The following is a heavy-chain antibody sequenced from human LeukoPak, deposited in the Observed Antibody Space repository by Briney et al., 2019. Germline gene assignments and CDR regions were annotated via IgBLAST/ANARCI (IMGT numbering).Heavy chain of an antibody. V-gene: IGHV3-7*01. Sequence: GGFLRLSCADSGFTFSGYWMNWVRQAPGKGLEWVASINQNGGEKYYMDSVKGRFTISRDNGKNSLYLQMNSLRAEDTAVYYCARYRHLGYWGQGTLVTVSS. CDR1: GFTFSGYW. J-gene: IGHJ4*02. CDR2: INQNGGEK. CDR3: ARYRHLGY.